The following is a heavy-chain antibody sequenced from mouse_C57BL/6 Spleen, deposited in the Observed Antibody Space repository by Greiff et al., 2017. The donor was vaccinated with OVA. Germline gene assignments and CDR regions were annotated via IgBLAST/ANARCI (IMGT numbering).Heavy chain of an antibody. D-gene: IGHD2-10*01. CDR2: IDPNSGGT. J-gene: IGHJ1*03. CDR3: ARQEASYFGYFDV. CDR1: GYTFTSYW. V-gene: IGHV1-72*01. Sequence: QVQLKQPGAELVKPGASVKLSCKASGYTFTSYWMHWVKQRPGRGLEWIGRIDPNSGGTKYNEKFKSKATLTVDKPSSTAYMQLSSLTSEDSAVYYCARQEASYFGYFDVWGTGTTVTVSS.